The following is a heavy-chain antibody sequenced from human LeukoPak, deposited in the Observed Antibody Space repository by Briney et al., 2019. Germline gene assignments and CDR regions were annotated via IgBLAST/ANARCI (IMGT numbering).Heavy chain of an antibody. Sequence: SQTLSLTCNVSGGSISSGGSRWSWIRQHPGKGLEWIGSIYDSGSTYYNPSLKSRVTISVDTSKNQFSLKLNSVTAADTAVYYCARHYGPWGQGTLVTVSS. J-gene: IGHJ5*02. CDR1: GGSISSGGSR. CDR3: ARHYGP. V-gene: IGHV4-30-2*03. D-gene: IGHD3-10*01. CDR2: IYDSGST.